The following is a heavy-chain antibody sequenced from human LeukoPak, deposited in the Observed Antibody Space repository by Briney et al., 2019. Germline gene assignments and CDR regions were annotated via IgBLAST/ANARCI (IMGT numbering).Heavy chain of an antibody. CDR1: GFTFSSYA. CDR2: ISGSGGST. D-gene: IGHD2-2*01. Sequence: GGSLRLSCAASGFTFSSYAMSWVRQAPGKGLERVSAISGSGGSTYYADSVKGRFTISRDNSKNTLYLQMNSLRAEDTAVYYCAKPGSSDIVVVPAAIPYYYYYYYMDVWGKGTTVTVSS. CDR3: AKPGSSDIVVVPAAIPYYYYYYYMDV. V-gene: IGHV3-23*01. J-gene: IGHJ6*03.